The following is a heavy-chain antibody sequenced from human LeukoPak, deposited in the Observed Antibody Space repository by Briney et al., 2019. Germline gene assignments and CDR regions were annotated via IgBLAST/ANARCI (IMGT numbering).Heavy chain of an antibody. CDR2: IIPIFGTA. V-gene: IGHV1-69*01. Sequence: SVKVSCKASGGTFSSYAISWVRQAPGQGLEWMGGIIPIFGTANYAQRFQGRVTITADESTSTAYMELSSLRSEDTAVYYCARVVLSGWCYFDYWGQGTLVSVSS. CDR3: ARVVLSGWCYFDY. D-gene: IGHD6-13*01. CDR1: GGTFSSYA. J-gene: IGHJ4*02.